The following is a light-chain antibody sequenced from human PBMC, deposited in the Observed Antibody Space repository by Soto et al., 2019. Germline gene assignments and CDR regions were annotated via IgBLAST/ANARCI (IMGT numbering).Light chain of an antibody. CDR1: QSVSSN. CDR3: QQINTWPPMYT. Sequence: EIVLTQSPATLSVSPGERATLSCRASQSVSSNLAWYQQEPGQAPRLLIYGASTRATGIPARFSGSGSGTEFTLTISSLQSEDSAVYYCQQINTWPPMYTFGQGNKV. J-gene: IGKJ2*01. V-gene: IGKV3-15*01. CDR2: GAS.